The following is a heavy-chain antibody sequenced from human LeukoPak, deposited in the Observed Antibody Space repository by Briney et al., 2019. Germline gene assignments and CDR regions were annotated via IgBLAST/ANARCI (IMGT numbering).Heavy chain of an antibody. J-gene: IGHJ4*02. CDR3: ARDYSAAGDY. Sequence: GGSLRLSCAGSGFTFSRHWMSWVRQAPGKGLEWVANIKEEGSEKYYVESVKGRFTISRDNAKNLLYLQMNSLRAEDTAVYYCARDYSAAGDYWGQGTLVTVSS. CDR2: IKEEGSEK. V-gene: IGHV3-7*01. D-gene: IGHD6-13*01. CDR1: GFTFSRHW.